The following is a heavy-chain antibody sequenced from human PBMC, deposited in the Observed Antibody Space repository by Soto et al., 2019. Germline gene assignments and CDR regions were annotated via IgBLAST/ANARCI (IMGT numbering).Heavy chain of an antibody. Sequence: QEQLVQSAAEVKKPGASVKVSCMTSGYTFNDYEISWVRQATGQGLEWIGWMNPNSGETGYAQRFQGRVTMTTSSSLSTVYLELSSLTSDDTAVYYCARIAMPARPRWYNWFDPWGQGTLVTVSS. D-gene: IGHD2-2*01. CDR1: GYTFNDYE. CDR2: MNPNSGET. J-gene: IGHJ5*02. CDR3: ARIAMPARPRWYNWFDP. V-gene: IGHV1-8*02.